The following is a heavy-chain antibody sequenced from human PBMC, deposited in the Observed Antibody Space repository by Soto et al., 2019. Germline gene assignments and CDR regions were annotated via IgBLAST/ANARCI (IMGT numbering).Heavy chain of an antibody. CDR1: GFTFSSYG. CDR3: AKDRVGYSGYAEPDY. J-gene: IGHJ4*02. Sequence: GGSLRLSCAASGFTFSSYGMHWVRQAPGKGLEWVAVISYDGSNKYYADSVKGRFTISRDNSKNTLYLQMNSLRAEDTAVYYCAKDRVGYSGYAEPDYWGQGTLVTVSS. D-gene: IGHD5-12*01. CDR2: ISYDGSNK. V-gene: IGHV3-30*18.